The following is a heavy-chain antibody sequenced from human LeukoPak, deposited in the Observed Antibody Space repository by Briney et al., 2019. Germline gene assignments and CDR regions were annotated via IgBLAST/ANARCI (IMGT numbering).Heavy chain of an antibody. CDR2: IGSTSSFT. Sequence: AGGSLRLSCAASGFTFSDYYMSWIRQAPGKGLEWVSYIGSTSSFTNYADSVKGRFTISRDNAKNSLYLQMNSMRAEDTAVYYCAINPGGVDVWGQGTTVTVSS. CDR1: GFTFSDYY. J-gene: IGHJ6*02. CDR3: AINPGGVDV. V-gene: IGHV3-11*03.